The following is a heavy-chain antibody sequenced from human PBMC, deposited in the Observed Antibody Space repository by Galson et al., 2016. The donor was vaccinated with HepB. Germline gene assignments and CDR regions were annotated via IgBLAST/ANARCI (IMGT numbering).Heavy chain of an antibody. CDR3: ARGIRGYGGPEGLFDY. D-gene: IGHD5-12*01. V-gene: IGHV4-34*01. J-gene: IGHJ4*02. CDR2: ISHRATT. CDR1: GFNFDDYA. Sequence: LRLSCAASGFNFDDYAMHWVRQVPGKGLEWIGEISHRATTNYNPSFKSRVTLSVDTSKNHISLRLSSVTAADTAVYFCARGIRGYGGPEGLFDYWGQGTLVTVSS.